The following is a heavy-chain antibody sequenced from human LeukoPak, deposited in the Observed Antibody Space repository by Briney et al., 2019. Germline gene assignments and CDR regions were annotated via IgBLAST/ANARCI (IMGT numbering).Heavy chain of an antibody. D-gene: IGHD1-26*01. CDR1: GGSFSGCY. Sequence: SETLSLTCAVYGGSFSGCYWSWIRQPPGKGLEWIGEINHSGSTNYNPSLKSRVTISVDTSKNQFSLKLSSVTAADTAVYYCVEGGMRGARSFDIWGQGTMVTVSS. CDR3: VEGGMRGARSFDI. J-gene: IGHJ3*02. CDR2: INHSGST. V-gene: IGHV4-34*01.